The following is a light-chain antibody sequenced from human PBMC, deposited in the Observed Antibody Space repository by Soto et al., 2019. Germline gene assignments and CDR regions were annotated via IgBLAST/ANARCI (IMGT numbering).Light chain of an antibody. Sequence: QSVLTQPPSASGSPGQSVTISCTGTKSDIGVYDFVSWYQHHPGKAPRLIIYEVVQRPSGVPDRFSGSKSGTSASLSISGLLSADEAYYYCAVWDDGLNGGVFGGGTKLTVL. CDR3: AVWDDGLNGGV. V-gene: IGLV2-8*01. CDR1: KSDIGVYDF. CDR2: EVV. J-gene: IGLJ3*02.